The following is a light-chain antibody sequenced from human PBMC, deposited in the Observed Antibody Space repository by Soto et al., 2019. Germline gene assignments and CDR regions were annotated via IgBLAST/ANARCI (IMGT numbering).Light chain of an antibody. Sequence: QSALAQPASVSGSPGQTITISCTGTGSDVGGYNAVSWYQHHPGKAPKLIIYEVTHRPAGISDRFSASKSGNTASLTISGLQAEDEADYYCNSFRVNRLYVFGTGTKVTVL. CDR2: EVT. CDR1: GSDVGGYNA. CDR3: NSFRVNRLYV. V-gene: IGLV2-14*01. J-gene: IGLJ1*01.